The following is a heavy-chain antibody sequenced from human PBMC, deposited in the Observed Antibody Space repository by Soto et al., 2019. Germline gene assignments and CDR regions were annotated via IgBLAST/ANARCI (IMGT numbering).Heavy chain of an antibody. J-gene: IGHJ6*02. CDR2: INPSGGGT. D-gene: IGHD3-3*01. V-gene: IGHV1-46*01. CDR3: ARDTTHDFWSGYYTGFYYYGMDV. CDR1: GYTFTSYY. Sequence: QVQLVQSGAEVKKPGASVKVSCKASGYTFTSYYMHWVRQAPGQGLEWMGIINPSGGGTSYAQKFQGRVSMTRDTSTSTVYMELSSLRSEDTAVYYCARDTTHDFWSGYYTGFYYYGMDVWGQGTTVTVSS.